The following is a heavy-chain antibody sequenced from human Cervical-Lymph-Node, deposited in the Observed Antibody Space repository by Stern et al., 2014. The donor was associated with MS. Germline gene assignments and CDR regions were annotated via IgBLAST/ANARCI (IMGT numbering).Heavy chain of an antibody. D-gene: IGHD4-17*01. Sequence: VQLEESGGGVKKPGASVKVSCKTSGYTFTDYGVTWVRLAPGQGLEWMGWISGHNGVTNDARKFQDRVTITTDTSTNTVYLELRSLRADDTAIYYCARDRANYGVFDYWGQGSRVTVSA. CDR1: GYTFTDYG. CDR3: ARDRANYGVFDY. J-gene: IGHJ4*02. V-gene: IGHV1-18*01. CDR2: ISGHNGVT.